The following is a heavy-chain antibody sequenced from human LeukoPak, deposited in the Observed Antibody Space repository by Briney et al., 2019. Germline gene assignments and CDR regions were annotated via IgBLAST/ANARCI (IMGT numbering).Heavy chain of an antibody. J-gene: IGHJ4*02. Sequence: GGSLRLSCAASGFTFSSYAMNWVRQAPGKGLEYVSAISSKGGSTYYANSVKGRFTISRDNSKNTQYLQMGSLRTEDMAVYYCARDAGFCSGGSCPRYYFDYWGQGTLVTVSS. D-gene: IGHD2-15*01. CDR2: ISSKGGST. V-gene: IGHV3-64*01. CDR3: ARDAGFCSGGSCPRYYFDY. CDR1: GFTFSSYA.